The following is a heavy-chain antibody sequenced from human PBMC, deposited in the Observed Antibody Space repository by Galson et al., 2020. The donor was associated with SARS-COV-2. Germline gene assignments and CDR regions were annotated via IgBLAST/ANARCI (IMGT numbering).Heavy chain of an antibody. J-gene: IGHJ3*02. D-gene: IGHD6-13*01. V-gene: IGHV3-33*01. Sequence: GGSLRLSCAASGFTFSSYGMHWVRQAPGKGLEWVAVIWYDGSNKYYADSVKGRFTISRDNSKNTLYLQMNSLRAEDTAVYYCARDTPIAAAADGAAFDIWGQGTMVTVSS. CDR1: GFTFSSYG. CDR3: ARDTPIAAAADGAAFDI. CDR2: IWYDGSNK.